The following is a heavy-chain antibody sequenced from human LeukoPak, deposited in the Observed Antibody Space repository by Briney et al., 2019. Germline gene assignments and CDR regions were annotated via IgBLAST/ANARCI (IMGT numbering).Heavy chain of an antibody. V-gene: IGHV4-34*01. J-gene: IGHJ4*02. D-gene: IGHD6-13*01. CDR1: GGSFSGYY. Sequence: SETLSLTCAVYGGSFSGYYWSWIRQPPGKGLGWIGEINHSGSTNYNPSLKSRVTISVDTSKNQFSLKLSSVTAADTAVYYCAHTAAGSLFDYWGQGTLVTVSS. CDR2: INHSGST. CDR3: AHTAAGSLFDY.